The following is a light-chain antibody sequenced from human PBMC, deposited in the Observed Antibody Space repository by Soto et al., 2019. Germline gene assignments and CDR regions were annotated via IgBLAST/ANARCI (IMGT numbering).Light chain of an antibody. CDR1: SSNIGSNT. CDR2: SNN. V-gene: IGLV1-44*01. J-gene: IGLJ1*01. Sequence: QSALTQPPSASGTPGQRVTISCSGSSSNIGSNTVNWYQQLPGTAPKLLIYSNNQRPSGVPDRFSGSKSGTSASLAISGLQSEDESDYYCAAWDDYPKWYYVFGTGTEVTVL. CDR3: AAWDDYPKWYYV.